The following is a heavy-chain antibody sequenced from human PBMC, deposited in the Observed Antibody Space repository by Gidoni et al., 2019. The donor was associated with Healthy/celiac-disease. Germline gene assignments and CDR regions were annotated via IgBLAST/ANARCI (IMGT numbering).Heavy chain of an antibody. Sequence: QVQLVQSGAEVKKPGSSVKVSCKASGVPFSSYAISWVRQAPGQGLEWMGGIITICGTANYAQKFQGRVTITADESTSTAYMELSSLRSEDTAVYYCARDVEDGKYCSSISCYIGCFDPWGQGTLVTVSS. D-gene: IGHD2-2*02. CDR3: ARDVEDGKYCSSISCYIGCFDP. J-gene: IGHJ5*02. CDR1: GVPFSSYA. CDR2: IITICGTA. V-gene: IGHV1-69*01.